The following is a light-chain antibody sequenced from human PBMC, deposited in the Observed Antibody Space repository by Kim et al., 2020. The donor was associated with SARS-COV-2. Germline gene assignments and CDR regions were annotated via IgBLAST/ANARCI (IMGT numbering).Light chain of an antibody. V-gene: IGKV3-15*01. J-gene: IGKJ1*01. Sequence: CVATGESAPLSCRGSQSVRTSLAWYQQKPGQAPSLLIYGASTRATDVPASFRGSGSGTEFTLTISGLQSEDFAVYYCEQYKNWPLFGQGNKVDIK. CDR2: GAS. CDR3: EQYKNWPL. CDR1: QSVRTS.